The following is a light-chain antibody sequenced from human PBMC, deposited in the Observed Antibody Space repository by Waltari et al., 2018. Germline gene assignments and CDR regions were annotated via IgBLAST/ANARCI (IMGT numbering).Light chain of an antibody. Sequence: QSALTQPAPVSGSPGQSLTISCPGTSIYVGCYNYVACYQQHPGKAPKLMIYEVSNRPSGVSNRFSGSKSGNTASLTISGLQAEDEADYYCSSYTSSSIVVFGGGTKLTVL. J-gene: IGLJ2*01. CDR1: SIYVGCYNY. V-gene: IGLV2-14*01. CDR2: EVS. CDR3: SSYTSSSIVV.